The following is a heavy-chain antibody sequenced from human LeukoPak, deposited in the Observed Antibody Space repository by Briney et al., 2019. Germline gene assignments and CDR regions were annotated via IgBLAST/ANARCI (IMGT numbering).Heavy chain of an antibody. D-gene: IGHD2-2*01. Sequence: PSETLSLTCTVSGGSISSHYRSWIRQPPGKGLEWIGYIYYRGSTNYNPSLKSRVTISVDTSKNQFSLKLSSVTAADTAVYYCARGVVPAAIAPYYYYYYMDVWGKGTTVTVSS. CDR1: GGSISSHY. V-gene: IGHV4-59*11. CDR2: IYYRGST. CDR3: ARGVVPAAIAPYYYYYYMDV. J-gene: IGHJ6*03.